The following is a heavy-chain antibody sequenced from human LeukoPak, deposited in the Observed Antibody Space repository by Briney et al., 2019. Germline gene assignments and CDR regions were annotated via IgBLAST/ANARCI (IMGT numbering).Heavy chain of an antibody. D-gene: IGHD5-24*01. V-gene: IGHV4-39*01. CDR1: GGSISSSSYY. CDR2: IYYSGST. J-gene: IGHJ4*02. Sequence: SETLSLTCTVSGGSISSSSYYWGWIRQPPGKGLEWIGSIYYSGSTYYNPSLKSRVTISVDTSKNQFSLKLSSVTAADTAVYHCARHSDGELDYWGQGTLVTVSS. CDR3: ARHSDGELDY.